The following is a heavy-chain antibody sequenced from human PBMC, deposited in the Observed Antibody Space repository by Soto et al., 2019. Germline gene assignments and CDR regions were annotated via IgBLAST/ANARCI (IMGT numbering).Heavy chain of an antibody. J-gene: IGHJ4*02. V-gene: IGHV1-18*01. Sequence: QVQLVQSGPEVKKPGASVKVSCEVSGYRFPSFGINWVRQAPGQGLEWVGWVNPDNHNTNYAQNLQHTVSLTTDTSTNTAFLELRDLPSDDTAVYYCARVRFGDAFDYGGKGTLVTVSS. CDR2: VNPDNHNT. CDR3: ARVRFGDAFDY. D-gene: IGHD4-17*01. CDR1: GYRFPSFG.